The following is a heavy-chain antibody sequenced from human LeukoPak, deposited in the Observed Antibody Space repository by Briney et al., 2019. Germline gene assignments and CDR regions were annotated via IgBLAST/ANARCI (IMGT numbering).Heavy chain of an antibody. CDR2: IVVGSGNT. CDR3: AADFSYGPP. D-gene: IGHD5-18*01. V-gene: IGHV1-58*01. Sequence: GTSVKVSCKASGFTFTSSAVQRVRQARGQRLEWIGWIVVGSGNTNYAQKFQERVTITRDMSTSTAYMELSSLRSEDTAVYYCAADFSYGPPWGQGTLVTVSS. J-gene: IGHJ5*02. CDR1: GFTFTSSA.